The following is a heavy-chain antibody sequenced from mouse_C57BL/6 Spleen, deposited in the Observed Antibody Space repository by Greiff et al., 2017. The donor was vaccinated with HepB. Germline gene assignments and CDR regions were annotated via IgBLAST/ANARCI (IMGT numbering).Heavy chain of an antibody. Sequence: QVQLQQPGAELVKPGASVKLSCKASGYTFTSYWMHWVKQRPGQGLEWIGMIHPNSGSTNYNEKFKSKATLTVDKSSSTAYMHLSSLTSEDAAVYYCARTITTVADYWGQGTTLTVSS. J-gene: IGHJ2*01. V-gene: IGHV1-64*01. CDR2: IHPNSGST. D-gene: IGHD1-1*01. CDR1: GYTFTSYW. CDR3: ARTITTVADY.